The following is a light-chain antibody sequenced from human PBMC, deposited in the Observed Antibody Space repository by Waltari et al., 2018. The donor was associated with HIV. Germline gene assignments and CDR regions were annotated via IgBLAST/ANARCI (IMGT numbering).Light chain of an antibody. CDR1: SSDGGAYYY. J-gene: IGLJ2*01. CDR2: DVN. Sequence: QSALTQPASVSGSPGQSITISCTGTSSDGGAYYYVSWYQQHPGKAPKLIIYDVNKRTSGVSKRFSGAKSGNTASLTSSGLQAEDEADYYCCSNAGSSTVVVGGGTKLTVL. V-gene: IGLV2-23*02. CDR3: CSNAGSSTVV.